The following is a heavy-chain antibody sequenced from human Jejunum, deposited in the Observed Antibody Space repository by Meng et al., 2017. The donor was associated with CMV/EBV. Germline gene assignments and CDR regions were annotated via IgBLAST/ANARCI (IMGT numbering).Heavy chain of an antibody. V-gene: IGHV3-20*03. D-gene: IGHD2-15*01. CDR3: ARDAGYCSRTGMDV. Sequence: SGFTFSSYDINWVRQAPGKGLEWVSGINWIGGSTGHADYVKGRFPISRDNAKNFLYLQMSSLRAEDTALYYCARDAGYCSRTGMDVWGQGTGHRLL. CDR1: GFTFSSYD. J-gene: IGHJ6*02. CDR2: INWIGGST.